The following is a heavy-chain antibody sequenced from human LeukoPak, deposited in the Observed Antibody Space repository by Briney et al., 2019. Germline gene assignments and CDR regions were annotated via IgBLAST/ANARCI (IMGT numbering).Heavy chain of an antibody. J-gene: IGHJ4*02. D-gene: IGHD5-18*01. CDR2: INTNTGNP. Sequence: GASVKVSCKASGYTFTGYYMHWVRQAPGQGLEWMGWINTNTGNPTYAQGFTGRFVFSLDTSVSTAYLQISSLKAEDTAVYYCAAARGIQLWLKPFDYWGQGTLVTVSS. V-gene: IGHV7-4-1*02. CDR3: AAARGIQLWLKPFDY. CDR1: GYTFTGYY.